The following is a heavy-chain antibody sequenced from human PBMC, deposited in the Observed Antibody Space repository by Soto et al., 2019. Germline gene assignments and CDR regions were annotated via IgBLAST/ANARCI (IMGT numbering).Heavy chain of an antibody. CDR3: ALILRNRYGPHGMDV. CDR2: IDWDDDK. D-gene: IGHD5-18*01. Sequence: SGPTLVNPTQTLTLTCTFSGFSLSTSGMCVSRIRQPPGKALEWLARIDWDDDKYYSTSLKTRLTISKDTSKNQVVLTMTNMDPVDTATYYCALILRNRYGPHGMDVWGQGTSVTVSS. V-gene: IGHV2-70*11. J-gene: IGHJ6*02. CDR1: GFSLSTSGMC.